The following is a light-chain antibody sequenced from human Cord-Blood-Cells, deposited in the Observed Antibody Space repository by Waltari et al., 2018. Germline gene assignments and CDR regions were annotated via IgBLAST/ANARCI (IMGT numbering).Light chain of an antibody. CDR3: SSYTSSSTFYV. CDR1: SSDVGGYNY. Sequence: QSALTQPASVSGSPGQSITISCTGTSSDVGGYNYVSWYQQHPGKAPKRMIYDVSKRPSGVSNRFSGSKSGNTASLTISGLQAEDEADYYCSSYTSSSTFYVFGTGTKVTVL. V-gene: IGLV2-14*01. J-gene: IGLJ1*01. CDR2: DVS.